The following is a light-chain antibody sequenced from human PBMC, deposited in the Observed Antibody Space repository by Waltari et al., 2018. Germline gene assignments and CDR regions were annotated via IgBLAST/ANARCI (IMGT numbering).Light chain of an antibody. CDR3: QQYSTYPIT. Sequence: DIQMTHSPRALPASIGDTVPDACRASQGISNYLAWFQQKPGSAPKPLIYGASSLQSGVPSKFSGSGSGTDFALTISGLLPEDFATYYCQQYSTYPITFGQGTRLDIK. CDR2: GAS. V-gene: IGKV1-16*02. J-gene: IGKJ5*01. CDR1: QGISNY.